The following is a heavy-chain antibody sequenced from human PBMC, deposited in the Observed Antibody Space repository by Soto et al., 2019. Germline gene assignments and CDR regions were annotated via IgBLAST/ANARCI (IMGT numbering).Heavy chain of an antibody. D-gene: IGHD6-19*01. CDR2: IYYSGST. CDR1: GGSVSSGSYF. V-gene: IGHV4-61*01. Sequence: QVQLQESGPGLVKPSETLSLTCTVSGGSVSSGSYFWSWIRQPPGKGLEWIGYIYYSGSTNYNPSLKSRVTISVDTSKNQFALKLSSVTAADTAVYYCASYSSGWYDVSYWGQGSLVTVSS. J-gene: IGHJ4*02. CDR3: ASYSSGWYDVSY.